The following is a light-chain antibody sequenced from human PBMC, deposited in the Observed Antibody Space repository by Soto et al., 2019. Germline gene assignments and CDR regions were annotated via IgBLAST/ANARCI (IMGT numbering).Light chain of an antibody. CDR3: QVWDSGIRV. J-gene: IGLJ3*02. V-gene: IGLV4-69*01. Sequence: QLVLTQSPSASASLGASVKLTCTLSSGHSNYAIAWHQQQPEKGPRYLMKLNSDGRHIKGDGIPDRFSGSSSGAERYLTISGLQSDDEADYYCQVWDSGIRVFGGGTKVTVL. CDR2: LNSDGRH. CDR1: SGHSNYA.